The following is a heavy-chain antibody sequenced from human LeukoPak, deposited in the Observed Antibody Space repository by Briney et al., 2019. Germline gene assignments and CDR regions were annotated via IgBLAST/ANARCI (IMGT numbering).Heavy chain of an antibody. D-gene: IGHD3-16*01. CDR1: GYTFTGYY. CDR2: INPNSGGT. CDR3: ARVRYRLAETYIDY. Sequence: ASVKVSCKASGYTFTGYYIHWVRQAPGQGLEWMGWINPNSGGTLSAQKFQGRVTMTRDTSISTAYMELSRLRSDDTAVYYCARVRYRLAETYIDYWGQGTLVTVSS. J-gene: IGHJ4*02. V-gene: IGHV1-2*02.